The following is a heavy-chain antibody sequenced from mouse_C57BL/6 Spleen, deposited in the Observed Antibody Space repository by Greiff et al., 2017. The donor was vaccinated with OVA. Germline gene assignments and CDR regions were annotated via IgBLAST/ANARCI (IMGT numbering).Heavy chain of an antibody. CDR1: GYTFTSYG. CDR2: IYPRSGNT. CDR3: AIGNYDYYAMDY. D-gene: IGHD1-1*01. V-gene: IGHV1-81*01. Sequence: VQLQQSGAELARPGASVKLSCKASGYTFTSYGISWVKQRTGQGLEWIGEIYPRSGNTYYNEKFKGKATLTADKSSSTAYMELRSLTSEDSAAYFCAIGNYDYYAMDYWGQGTSVTVSS. J-gene: IGHJ4*01.